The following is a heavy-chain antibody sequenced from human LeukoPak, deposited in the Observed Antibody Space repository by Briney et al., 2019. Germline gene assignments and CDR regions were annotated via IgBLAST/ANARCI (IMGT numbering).Heavy chain of an antibody. V-gene: IGHV3-9*01. J-gene: IGHJ4*02. CDR1: GFIFDDYA. CDR3: ARDSSGYYSY. D-gene: IGHD3-22*01. CDR2: ISWNSGSI. Sequence: GGSLRLSCATSGFIFDDYAMHWVRQAPGKGLEWVSGISWNSGSIGYADSVEGRFTISRDNAKNSLYLQMNSLRAEDTALYYCARDSSGYYSYWGQGTLVTVSS.